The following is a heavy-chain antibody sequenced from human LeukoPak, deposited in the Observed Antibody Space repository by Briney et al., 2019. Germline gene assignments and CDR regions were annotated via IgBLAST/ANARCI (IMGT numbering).Heavy chain of an antibody. CDR1: GDSISSYY. D-gene: IGHD3-16*01. Sequence: SETLSLTCTVSGDSISSYYWSWIRQSPGKGLEWVGYVYNSGDTGKNPSLKSRVTILLDTSKNQCSLKLTSVSAADTAVYYCARLKLGAYFDLWGRGTLVTVSS. V-gene: IGHV4-59*08. CDR2: VYNSGDT. CDR3: ARLKLGAYFDL. J-gene: IGHJ2*01.